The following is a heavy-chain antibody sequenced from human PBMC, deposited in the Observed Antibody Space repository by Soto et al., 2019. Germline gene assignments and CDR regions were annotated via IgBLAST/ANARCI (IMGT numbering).Heavy chain of an antibody. CDR3: ATFWVPVNAAVDDY. CDR1: GFTFSNFG. Sequence: QVQLVESGGGVVQPGRSLRLSCAASGFTFSNFGMHWVRQAPGKGLEWVASISYDGNIKYSADSVKGRFTISRDNSKNTHYLQRNSLISEDKAVYCCATFWVPVNAAVDDYGGEGPLVTVSS. V-gene: IGHV3-30*03. J-gene: IGHJ4*02. D-gene: IGHD6-13*01. CDR2: ISYDGNIK.